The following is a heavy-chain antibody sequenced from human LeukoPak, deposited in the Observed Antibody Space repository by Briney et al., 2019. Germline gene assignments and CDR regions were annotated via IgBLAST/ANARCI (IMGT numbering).Heavy chain of an antibody. CDR2: ISYDGSNK. V-gene: IGHV3-30*02. D-gene: IGHD4-23*01. CDR1: GFTFSIYA. J-gene: IGHJ4*02. CDR3: AKDLSGGHPYYFDY. Sequence: GGSLRLSCAASGFTFSIYAMHWVRQAPGKGLQWVAFISYDGSNKYYADSVQGRFTISRDNSKNTVFLQMNSPRPEDTAVYFCAKDLSGGHPYYFDYWGQGTLVTVSS.